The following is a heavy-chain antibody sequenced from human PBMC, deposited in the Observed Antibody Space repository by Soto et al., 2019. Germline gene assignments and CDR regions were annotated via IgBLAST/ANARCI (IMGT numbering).Heavy chain of an antibody. J-gene: IGHJ3*02. Sequence: PGGSLRLSCAASGFTFSDYYMSWIRQAPGKGLEWVSYISSSGSTIYYADSVKGRFTISRDNAKNSLHLQINSLRAEDTAVYYCARERLVTTTGRNDAFDIWGQGTMVTVSS. V-gene: IGHV3-11*01. CDR1: GFTFSDYY. D-gene: IGHD4-17*01. CDR2: ISSSGSTI. CDR3: ARERLVTTTGRNDAFDI.